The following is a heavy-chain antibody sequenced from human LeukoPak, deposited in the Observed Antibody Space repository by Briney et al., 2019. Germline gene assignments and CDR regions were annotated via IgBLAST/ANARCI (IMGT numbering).Heavy chain of an antibody. CDR1: GYSFPNYW. CDR2: INPGDSDT. CDR3: ARTTYANSPYHFDF. J-gene: IGHJ4*02. Sequence: ESLKISCQGCGYSFPNYWIGWVRQMPGKGLEWVGLINPGDSDTRYSPSFQGQVTISADKSIRTAYLQWSSLKASDTAMYYCARTTYANSPYHFDFWGQGTLVTVSS. V-gene: IGHV5-51*01. D-gene: IGHD2-2*01.